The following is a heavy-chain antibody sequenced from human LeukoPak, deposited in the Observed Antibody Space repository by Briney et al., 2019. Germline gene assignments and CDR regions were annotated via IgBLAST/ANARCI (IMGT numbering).Heavy chain of an antibody. CDR1: GFTFSDHG. CDR3: ARDPYGSGDGYFDY. CDR2: IWYNGSKK. J-gene: IGHJ4*02. D-gene: IGHD3-10*01. V-gene: IGHV3-33*01. Sequence: PGRSLRLSCAASGFTFSDHGMHWVRQAPGKGLEWVAIIWYNGSKKFYAESVKGRFTISRDNSKNTLYLQMSSLRAEDTAVYYCARDPYGSGDGYFDYWGQGTLVTVSS.